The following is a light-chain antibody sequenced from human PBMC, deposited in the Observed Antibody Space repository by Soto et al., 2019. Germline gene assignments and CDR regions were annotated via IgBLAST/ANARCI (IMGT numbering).Light chain of an antibody. Sequence: EIVMTQSPATLSVSPGERATLSCRASLSVSSNLAWYQHKPGQAPRLLIYGASTRATGIPARFSGSGSGTEFTLTISSLQSEDSAVYYCQQYNYWLYTFGQGTKLEIK. CDR2: GAS. V-gene: IGKV3-15*01. CDR3: QQYNYWLYT. J-gene: IGKJ2*01. CDR1: LSVSSN.